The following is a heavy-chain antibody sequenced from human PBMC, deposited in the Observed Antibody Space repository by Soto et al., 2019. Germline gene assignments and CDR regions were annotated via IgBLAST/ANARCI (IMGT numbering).Heavy chain of an antibody. V-gene: IGHV4-39*01. D-gene: IGHD1-26*01. CDR3: ARPSGSYLYYFDY. CDR1: GGSISSSSYY. J-gene: IGHJ4*02. CDR2: IYYSGGT. Sequence: QLQLQESGPGLVKPSETLSLTCTVSGGSISSSSYYWGWIRQPPGKGLEWIGSIYYSGGTYYNPSLKSRVTISVDPSKNQFSLKLSSVTAADTAVYYCARPSGSYLYYFDYWGQGTLVTVSS.